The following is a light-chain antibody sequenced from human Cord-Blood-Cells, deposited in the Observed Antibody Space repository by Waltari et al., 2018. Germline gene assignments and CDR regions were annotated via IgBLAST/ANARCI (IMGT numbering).Light chain of an antibody. Sequence: DIQMTQSPSSLSASVGDRVTITCRASQSISSYLNWYQQKPGKAPKLLIYAAYRLQRWVPSRFSGSGSGTHFTLTISSLQPEDFATYYCQQSYSTPLTFGGGTKVEIK. CDR2: AAY. CDR3: QQSYSTPLT. J-gene: IGKJ4*01. CDR1: QSISSY. V-gene: IGKV1-39*01.